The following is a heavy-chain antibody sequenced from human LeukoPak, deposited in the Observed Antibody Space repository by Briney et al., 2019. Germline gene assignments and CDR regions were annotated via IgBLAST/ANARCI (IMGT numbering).Heavy chain of an antibody. CDR1: GFTFSSYE. CDR2: ISSSGSTI. J-gene: IGHJ4*02. CDR3: ARRPYYYDSLDY. Sequence: GGSLRLSCAASGFTFSSYEMNWVRQAPGKGLEWVSYISSSGSTIYYADSVKGRFTISRDSAKNSLYLQMNSLRAEDTAVYYCARRPYYYDSLDYWGQGTLVTVSS. D-gene: IGHD3-22*01. V-gene: IGHV3-48*03.